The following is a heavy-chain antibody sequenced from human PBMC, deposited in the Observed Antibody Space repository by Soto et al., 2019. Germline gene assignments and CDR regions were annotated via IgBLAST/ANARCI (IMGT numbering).Heavy chain of an antibody. CDR2: IYPGDSDI. CDR3: ARPGRLRYTSSFAY. CDR1: GYSFTNYW. Sequence: GESLKISCKGSGYSFTNYWIGWVRQMPGKGLEWMGIIYPGDSDIRYSPSFQGQVTISADKSTSTAYLQWSSLKASDTAMYYCARPGRLRYTSSFAYWGQGTQVTVSS. J-gene: IGHJ4*02. D-gene: IGHD3-9*01. V-gene: IGHV5-51*01.